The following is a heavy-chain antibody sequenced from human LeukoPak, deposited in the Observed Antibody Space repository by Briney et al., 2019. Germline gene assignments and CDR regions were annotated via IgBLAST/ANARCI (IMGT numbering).Heavy chain of an antibody. V-gene: IGHV1-8*03. D-gene: IGHD2/OR15-2a*01. Sequence: ASVKVSCKASGYTFTSYDINWVRQATGQGLEWMGWMNPNSGNTGYAQKFQGRVTITRNTSISTAYMELSSLRSEDTAVYYCARVGNLGGYFDYWGQGTLVTVSS. J-gene: IGHJ4*02. CDR3: ARVGNLGGYFDY. CDR1: GYTFTSYD. CDR2: MNPNSGNT.